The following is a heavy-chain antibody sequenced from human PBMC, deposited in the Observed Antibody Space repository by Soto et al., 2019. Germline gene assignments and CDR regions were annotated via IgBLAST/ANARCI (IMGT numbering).Heavy chain of an antibody. Sequence: QVQLVQSGAEVKKPGASVKVSCKASGYTFTSYGITWVRQAPGQGLEWMGWIRVSNGNPHYAQKFQGRVTMTTETSTSTAYMELRSLRSDDTAMYYCAREDGSGSYYHFDYWGQGALVTVSS. V-gene: IGHV1-18*01. CDR2: IRVSNGNP. CDR1: GYTFTSYG. D-gene: IGHD3-10*01. CDR3: AREDGSGSYYHFDY. J-gene: IGHJ4*02.